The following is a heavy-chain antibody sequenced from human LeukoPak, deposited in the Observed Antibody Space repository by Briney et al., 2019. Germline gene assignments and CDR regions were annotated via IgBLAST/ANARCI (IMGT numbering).Heavy chain of an antibody. J-gene: IGHJ6*03. CDR2: INPNSGGT. CDR1: GYSFTGYF. CDR3: ARDRTYSGNDYYYNYYLDV. Sequence: ASVKVSCKASGYSFTGYFMHWVRRAPGQGLEWMGWINPNSGGTNYAQKFQGRVTMTRDMSTSTAYMELSRLTSDDTAVYYCARDRTYSGNDYYYNYYLDVWGKGTTVTVSS. D-gene: IGHD1-26*01. V-gene: IGHV1-2*02.